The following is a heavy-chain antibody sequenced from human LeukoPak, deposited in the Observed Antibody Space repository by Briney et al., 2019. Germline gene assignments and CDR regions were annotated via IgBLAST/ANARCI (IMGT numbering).Heavy chain of an antibody. D-gene: IGHD5-12*01. CDR3: ARANRYDLYFDY. V-gene: IGHV4-61*08. Sequence: SETLSLTCTVSGDSISSGGYYWSWIRQPPGKGLEWIGYIYYSGSSNYNPSLKSRVTISVDTSKNQISLKLSSVTAADTAVYYCARANRYDLYFDYWGQGTLVTVSS. CDR2: IYYSGSS. CDR1: GDSISSGGYY. J-gene: IGHJ4*02.